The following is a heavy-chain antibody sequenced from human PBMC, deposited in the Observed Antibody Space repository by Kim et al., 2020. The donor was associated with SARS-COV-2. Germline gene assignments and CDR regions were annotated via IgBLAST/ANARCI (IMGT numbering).Heavy chain of an antibody. CDR2: IYYSGST. V-gene: IGHV4-59*01. CDR3: ASTDSYDKQSDY. D-gene: IGHD3-22*01. J-gene: IGHJ4*02. Sequence: SETLSLTCTVSGGSISSYYWSWIRQPPGKGLEWIGYIYYSGSTNYNPSLKSRVTISVDTSKNQFSLKLSSVTAADTAVYYCASTDSYDKQSDYWGQGTLVTVSS. CDR1: GGSISSYY.